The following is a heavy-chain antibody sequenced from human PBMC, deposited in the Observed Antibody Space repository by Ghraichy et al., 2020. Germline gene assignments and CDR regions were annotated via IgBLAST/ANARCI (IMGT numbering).Heavy chain of an antibody. CDR2: IYHSGST. V-gene: IGHV4-38-2*02. CDR1: GYSISSGYY. J-gene: IGHJ4*02. CDR3: ARDMDYVSFDY. D-gene: IGHD4-17*01. Sequence: SETLSPTCAVSGYSISSGYYWGWIRQPPGKGLEWIGSIYHSGSTYYNPSLKSRVTISVDTSKNQFSLKLSSVTAADTAVYYCARDMDYVSFDYWGQGTLVTVSS.